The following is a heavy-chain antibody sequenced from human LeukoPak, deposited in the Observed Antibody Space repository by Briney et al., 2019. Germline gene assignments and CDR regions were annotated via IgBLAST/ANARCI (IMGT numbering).Heavy chain of an antibody. CDR2: IIPIFGTA. V-gene: IGHV1-69*06. J-gene: IGHJ3*02. CDR1: GGTFSSYA. D-gene: IGHD2-8*02. CDR3: ARDAGWGYWAFDI. Sequence: ASVKVSCKASGGTFSSYAISWVRQAPGQGLEWMGGIIPIFGTANYAQKFQGRVTITADKSTSTAYMELSSLRSEDTAVYYCARDAGWGYWAFDIWGQGTMVTVSS.